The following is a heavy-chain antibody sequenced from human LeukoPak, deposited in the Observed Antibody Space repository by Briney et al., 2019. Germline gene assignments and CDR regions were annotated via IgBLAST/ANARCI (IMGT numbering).Heavy chain of an antibody. CDR1: GFTFSSYW. Sequence: QSGGSLRLSCAASGFTFSSYWMSWVRQAPGKGLEWVAVIWYDGSNKYYADSVKGRFTISRDNSKNTLYLQMNSLRAEDTAVYYCARDPEMRPMTPVYYFDYWGQGTLVTVSS. D-gene: IGHD4-11*01. V-gene: IGHV3-33*08. CDR3: ARDPEMRPMTPVYYFDY. CDR2: IWYDGSNK. J-gene: IGHJ4*02.